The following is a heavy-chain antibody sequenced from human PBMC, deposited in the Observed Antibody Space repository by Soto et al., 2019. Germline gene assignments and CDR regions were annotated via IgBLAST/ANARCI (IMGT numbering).Heavy chain of an antibody. D-gene: IGHD2-21*01. V-gene: IGHV1-46*03. CDR1: GFSFSNYY. CDR3: TRDASLVRDS. Sequence: QAHLVQSGAEVKTPGASVKVSCTASGFSFSNYYVHWVRQAPGQGLEWMARMRPSVGSTDSAPKFQGRVTMTSDTSRSTVYLELSSLKSDDTAVYYCTRDASLVRDSWGQGTLVTVSS. J-gene: IGHJ4*02. CDR2: MRPSVGST.